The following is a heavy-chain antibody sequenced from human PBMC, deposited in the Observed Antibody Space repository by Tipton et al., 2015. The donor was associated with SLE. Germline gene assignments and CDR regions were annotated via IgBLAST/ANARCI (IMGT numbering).Heavy chain of an antibody. CDR2: IYYCGST. CDR1: VGSISSSSYY. J-gene: IGHJ3*01. CDR3: ASPDPY. V-gene: IGHV4-39*07. Sequence: TLSLSCTVSVGSISSSSYYWGWIRQPPGKGLEWIGRIYYCGSTYYNPSLKSRVTISVDTSKNQFSLKLSSVTAADTAVYYCASPDPYWGQGTMVTVSS.